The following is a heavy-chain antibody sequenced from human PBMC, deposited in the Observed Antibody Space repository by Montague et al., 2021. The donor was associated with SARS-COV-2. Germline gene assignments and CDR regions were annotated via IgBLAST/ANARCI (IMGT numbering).Heavy chain of an antibody. CDR3: TTGEGSWYIPPPYYYGLDV. D-gene: IGHD6-13*01. Sequence: PRRISCAASGFTFSNAWMSWVRQVPGKGLEWVGRIKSKTDGGTTDYAAPVKGRFTISRDDSKNTLYLQMNSLKTEDTAVYYCTTGEGSWYIPPPYYYGLDVWGQGTTVTVSS. J-gene: IGHJ6*02. CDR1: GFTFSNAW. CDR2: IKSKTDGGTT. V-gene: IGHV3-15*01.